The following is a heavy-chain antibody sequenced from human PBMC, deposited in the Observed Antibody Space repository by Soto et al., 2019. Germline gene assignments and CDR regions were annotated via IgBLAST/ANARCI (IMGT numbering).Heavy chain of an antibody. Sequence: SETLSLTCTVSGGSISSSSYYWGWIRQPPGKGLEWIGGIYYSGSTNYNPSLKSRVTISVDSSKNQFFLKLNSVTAADTAVYYCARGEFGVTYCGSTSSNCAFDIWGQGTVVTVSS. D-gene: IGHD2-2*01. CDR3: ARGEFGVTYCGSTSSNCAFDI. CDR1: GGSISSSSYY. J-gene: IGHJ3*02. CDR2: IYYSGST. V-gene: IGHV4-39*01.